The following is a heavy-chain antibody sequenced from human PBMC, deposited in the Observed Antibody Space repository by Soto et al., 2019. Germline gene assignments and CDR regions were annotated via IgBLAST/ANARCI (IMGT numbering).Heavy chain of an antibody. CDR3: ATKGGGNYFGFDP. V-gene: IGHV3-11*01. D-gene: IGHD3-10*01. Sequence: PGGSLRLSCAASGFTFSDYYMSWIRQAPGKGLEWVSYISSGGTTIYYADSVKGRFTISRDDAKNSLYLQMNSLRAEDTAVYFCATKGGGNYFGFDPWGQGXLVTVYS. J-gene: IGHJ5*02. CDR2: ISSGGTTI. CDR1: GFTFSDYY.